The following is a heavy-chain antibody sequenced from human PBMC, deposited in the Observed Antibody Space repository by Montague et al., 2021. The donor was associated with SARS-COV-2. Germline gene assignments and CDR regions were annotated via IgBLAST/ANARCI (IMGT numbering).Heavy chain of an antibody. Sequence: SETLSLTCSVSGTSITSYYWNWIRQPPGKGLEWIGYIYYSGSTNYNPSLKSRVTISVDTSKNQFSLKLSSVTAADTAVYYCARGFDIWGQGTMVTVSS. CDR2: IYYSGST. J-gene: IGHJ3*02. CDR1: GTSITSYY. V-gene: IGHV4-59*01. CDR3: ARGFDI.